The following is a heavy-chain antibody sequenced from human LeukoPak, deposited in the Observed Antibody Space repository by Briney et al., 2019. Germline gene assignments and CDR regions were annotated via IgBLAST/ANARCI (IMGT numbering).Heavy chain of an antibody. J-gene: IGHJ5*02. D-gene: IGHD3-10*01. CDR1: GYTFTSYV. Sequence: GASVKVSCKASGYTFTSYVISWVRQAPGQGLEWMGWISAYNGNTNYAQKLQGRVTMTTDTSTSTAYMELRSLRSDDTAVYYCARDSFPYGSGSPNWFDPWGQGTLVTVSS. V-gene: IGHV1-18*01. CDR3: ARDSFPYGSGSPNWFDP. CDR2: ISAYNGNT.